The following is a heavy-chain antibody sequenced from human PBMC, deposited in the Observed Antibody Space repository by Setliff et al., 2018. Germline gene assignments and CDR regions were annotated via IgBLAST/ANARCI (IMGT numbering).Heavy chain of an antibody. V-gene: IGHV3-48*01. J-gene: IGHJ4*02. Sequence: LRLSCAASGFAFSSYSMNWVRQAPGKGLEWVTYITSGGGSTTHYADSVRGRFTISRDNAQNTLYLQMNSLRAEDTAVYFCARDHIWAFDYWGLGTLVTVSS. CDR3: ARDHIWAFDY. CDR1: GFAFSSYS. CDR2: ITSGGGSTT. D-gene: IGHD2-21*01.